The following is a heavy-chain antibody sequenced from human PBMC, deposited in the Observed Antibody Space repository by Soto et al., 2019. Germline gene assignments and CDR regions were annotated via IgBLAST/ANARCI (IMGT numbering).Heavy chain of an antibody. CDR3: ARGGGNFVS. CDR1: GFTFSSPW. Sequence: EVQLVESGGSLVQPGGSLRLSCTASGFTFSSPWMSWVRQAPGKGLEWVASIMPDGSDKYYVDSVEGRFTISRDNARNSLYLQMNSLRAEDTAVYDCARGGGNFVSWGQGTLVIVSS. J-gene: IGHJ4*02. CDR2: IMPDGSDK. V-gene: IGHV3-7*01.